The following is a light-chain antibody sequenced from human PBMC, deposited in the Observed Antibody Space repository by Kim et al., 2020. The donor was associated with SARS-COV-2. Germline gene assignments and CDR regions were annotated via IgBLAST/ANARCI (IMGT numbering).Light chain of an antibody. Sequence: PPGEKATPSCGASQSVGSIAVAWYRQRPGQAPRLHMRCTSTRATGSPDRFSGSGSGTHFTLTIRRLDPEDSAVYFCQHYVDSLFTFGPGTKVDIK. V-gene: IGKV3-20*01. CDR2: CTS. CDR1: QSVGSIA. CDR3: QHYVDSLFT. J-gene: IGKJ3*01.